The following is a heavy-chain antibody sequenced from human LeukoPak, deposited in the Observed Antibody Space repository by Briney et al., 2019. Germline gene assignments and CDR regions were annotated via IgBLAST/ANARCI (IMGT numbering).Heavy chain of an antibody. CDR3: VRGVGSSTSCYVRAFDI. J-gene: IGHJ3*02. V-gene: IGHV3-52*01. CDR2: IKCDGSEK. Sequence: GGSQRLSCAASGLTFSNSWMHWVCQAPEKGLEWVADIKCDGSEKCYVDSVKGRLTISRDNAKNSLYLQVNSLRAEDMTVYYCVRGVGSSTSCYVRAFDIWGQGTMVTVSS. CDR1: GLTFSNSW. D-gene: IGHD2-2*01.